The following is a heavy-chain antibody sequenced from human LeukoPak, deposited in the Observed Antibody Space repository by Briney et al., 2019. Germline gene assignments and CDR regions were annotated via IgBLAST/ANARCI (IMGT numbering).Heavy chain of an antibody. Sequence: GRSLRLSCAASGFTFSSYGMHWVRQAPGKGLEWVAVIWYDGSNKYYADSVKGRFTISRDNSRDTLYLQMNSLRAEDTAVYYCAKDVAVTTTTPVFWGQGTLVTVSS. D-gene: IGHD4-17*01. CDR1: GFTFSSYG. V-gene: IGHV3-33*06. CDR2: IWYDGSNK. CDR3: AKDVAVTTTTPVF. J-gene: IGHJ4*02.